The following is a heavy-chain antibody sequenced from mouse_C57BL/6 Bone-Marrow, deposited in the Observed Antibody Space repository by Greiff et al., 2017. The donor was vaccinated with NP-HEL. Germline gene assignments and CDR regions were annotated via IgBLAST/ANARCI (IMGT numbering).Heavy chain of an antibody. D-gene: IGHD1-1*01. CDR1: GYSITSGYD. CDR3: ARGHYGSSYLAY. CDR2: ISYSGST. J-gene: IGHJ3*01. Sequence: EVKLMESGPGMVKPSQSLSLTCTVTGYSITSGYDWHWIRHFPGNKLEWMGYISYSGSTNYNPSLKSRISITHDTSKNHFFLKLNSVTTEDTATYYCARGHYGSSYLAYWGQGTLVTVSA. V-gene: IGHV3-1*01.